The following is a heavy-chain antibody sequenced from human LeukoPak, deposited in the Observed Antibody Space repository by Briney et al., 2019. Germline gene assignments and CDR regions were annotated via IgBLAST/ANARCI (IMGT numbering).Heavy chain of an antibody. V-gene: IGHV4-4*07. J-gene: IGHJ5*02. CDR3: ARDGDYYDSSGT. D-gene: IGHD3-22*01. CDR1: GGSISSYY. CDR2: IYTSGST. Sequence: SETLSLTCTVSGGSISSYYWSWIRQPAGKGLEWIVRIYTSGSTNYNPSLKRRVPMSVDPSKNQFSLKLSSVTAADTAVYYCARDGDYYDSSGTWGQGTLVTVSS.